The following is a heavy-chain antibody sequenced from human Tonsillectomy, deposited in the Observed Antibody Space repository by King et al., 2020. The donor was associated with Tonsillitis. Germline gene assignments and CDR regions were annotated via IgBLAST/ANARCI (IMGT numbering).Heavy chain of an antibody. V-gene: IGHV3-49*04. J-gene: IGHJ4*02. CDR2: IRSKAYGGTT. CDR1: GFTFGDYA. CDR3: TRDGVLGGARYFDY. Sequence: DVQLVESGGGLVQPGRSLRLSCTASGFTFGDYAMSWVRQAPGKGLEWVGFIRSKAYGGTTEYAASVKGRFTISRDDSKSIAYLQMNSLKTEDTAVYYCTRDGVLGGARYFDYWGQGTLVTVSS. D-gene: IGHD1-26*01.